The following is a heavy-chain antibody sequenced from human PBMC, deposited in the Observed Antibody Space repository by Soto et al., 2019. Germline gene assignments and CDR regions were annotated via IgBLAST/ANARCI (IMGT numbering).Heavy chain of an antibody. Sequence: PVGSLRLSCAASVFTFSDSYMDWVRQAPGKGLEWVGRIRNKANSYTTEYAASVKGRFTISRDDSKNSLSLQMNSLKSEDTAVYYCVKGPRALDNWGQGTLVTVSS. J-gene: IGHJ4*02. CDR2: IRNKANSYTT. CDR1: VFTFSDSY. CDR3: VKGPRALDN. V-gene: IGHV3-72*01.